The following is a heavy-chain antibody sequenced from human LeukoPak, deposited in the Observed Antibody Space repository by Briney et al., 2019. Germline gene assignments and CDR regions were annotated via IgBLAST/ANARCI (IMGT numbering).Heavy chain of an antibody. V-gene: IGHV3-33*08. D-gene: IGHD2-21*02. CDR3: ARLPDPYKNVNCGGDCYSGYYYYYGMDV. CDR2: IWYDGSNK. J-gene: IGHJ6*02. Sequence: GGSLRLSCAASGFTFSSYSMNWVRQAPGKGLEWVAVIWYDGSNKYYADSVKGRFTISRDNSKNTLYLQMNSLRAEDTAVYYCARLPDPYKNVNCGGDCYSGYYYYYGMDVWGQGTTVTVSS. CDR1: GFTFSSYS.